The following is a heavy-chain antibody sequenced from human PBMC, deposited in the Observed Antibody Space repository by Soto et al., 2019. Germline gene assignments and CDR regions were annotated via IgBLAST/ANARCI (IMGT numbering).Heavy chain of an antibody. CDR2: IYYSGST. V-gene: IGHV4-28*01. D-gene: IGHD3-22*01. J-gene: IGHJ4*02. Sequence: PSETLSLTCAVSGYSISSSNWWGWIRQPPGKGLEWIGYIYYSGSTYYNPSLKSRVTMSVDTSKNQFSLKLSSVTAVDTAVYYCARSGHYYDSSGPRTYYFDYMGQGTLVAVSS. CDR1: GYSISSSNW. CDR3: ARSGHYYDSSGPRTYYFDY.